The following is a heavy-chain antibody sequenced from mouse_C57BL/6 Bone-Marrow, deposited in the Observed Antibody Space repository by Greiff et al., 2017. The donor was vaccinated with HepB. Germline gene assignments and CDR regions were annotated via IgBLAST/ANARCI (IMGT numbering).Heavy chain of an antibody. CDR1: GFSFNTYA. Sequence: EVQLVESGGGLVQPKGSLKLSCAASGFSFNTYAMNWVRQAPGKGLEWVARIRSKSNNYATYYADSVKDRFTISRDDSESMLYLQMNNLKTEDTAMYYCVRRLRYFYWYFDVWGTGTTVTVSS. V-gene: IGHV10-1*01. J-gene: IGHJ1*03. CDR2: IRSKSNNYAT. CDR3: VRRLRYFYWYFDV. D-gene: IGHD1-1*01.